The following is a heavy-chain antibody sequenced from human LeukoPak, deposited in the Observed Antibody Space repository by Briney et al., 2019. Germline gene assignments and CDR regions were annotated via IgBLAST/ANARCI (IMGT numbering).Heavy chain of an antibody. Sequence: PSETLSLTCAVCGGSYSGYYWSWIRQPPGKGLEWIGEINHSGSTNYNPSLKSRVTISVDTSKNQFSLKLSSVTAGDTAVYYCASTNQWFDPCVQGTLVTVSS. CDR3: ASTNQWFDP. CDR2: INHSGST. D-gene: IGHD1-14*01. V-gene: IGHV4-34*01. CDR1: GGSYSGYY. J-gene: IGHJ5*02.